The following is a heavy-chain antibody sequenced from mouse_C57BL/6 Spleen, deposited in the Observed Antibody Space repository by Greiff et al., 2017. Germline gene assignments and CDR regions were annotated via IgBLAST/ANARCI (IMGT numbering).Heavy chain of an antibody. Sequence: QVQLQQPGAELVMPGASVKLSCKASGYTFTSYWMHWVKQRPGQGLEWIGELDPSDSYTNYNQKFKGKSTLTVDKSSSIAYMQLSSLTSEDSAVYYCARKGTYPFRSYAMDYWGQGTSVTVSS. CDR2: LDPSDSYT. CDR3: ARKGTYPFRSYAMDY. J-gene: IGHJ4*01. V-gene: IGHV1-69*01. D-gene: IGHD5-1*01. CDR1: GYTFTSYW.